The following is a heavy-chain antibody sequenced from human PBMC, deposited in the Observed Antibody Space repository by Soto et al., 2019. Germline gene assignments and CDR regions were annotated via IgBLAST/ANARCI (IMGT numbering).Heavy chain of an antibody. CDR1: GGTFSSYA. D-gene: IGHD2-15*01. CDR2: LLTIFGTA. V-gene: IGHV1-69*01. CDR3: ARDQGSGGSSTGYY. Sequence: QVQLVQSGAEVKKPGSSVKVSCKASGGTFSSYAISWVRQAPGQGLEWMGGLLTIFGTANYAQKFQGRVTITADESTSTDYLELSSLRSEDTAVYYCARDQGSGGSSTGYYWGQGTLVTVSS. J-gene: IGHJ4*02.